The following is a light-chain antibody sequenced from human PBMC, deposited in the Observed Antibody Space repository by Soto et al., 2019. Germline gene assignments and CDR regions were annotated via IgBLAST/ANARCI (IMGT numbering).Light chain of an antibody. CDR3: QQRNNGPPIT. Sequence: EIVLTQSPRTLSLSPGERATLSCRASQSVSSSYLAWYQQKPGQAPRLLIYGASSRATGIPDRFSGSGSGTDFTLTISSLEPEDFALYYCQQRNNGPPITFGQGTRLEIK. CDR2: GAS. J-gene: IGKJ5*01. CDR1: QSVSSSY. V-gene: IGKV3D-20*02.